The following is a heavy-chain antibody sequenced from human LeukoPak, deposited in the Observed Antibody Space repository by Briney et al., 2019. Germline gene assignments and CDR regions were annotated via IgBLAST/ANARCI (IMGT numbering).Heavy chain of an antibody. CDR3: AKDIGSYYDY. Sequence: PGGSLRLSCAASGFTFSSDAMSWVRQAPGKGLEWVTFIQYDGSKKYYADSVKGRFTISRDNSKNTLYLEMNSLRAEDTAVYYCAKDIGSYYDYWGQGILVTVSS. V-gene: IGHV3-30*02. J-gene: IGHJ4*02. D-gene: IGHD3-10*01. CDR2: IQYDGSKK. CDR1: GFTFSSDA.